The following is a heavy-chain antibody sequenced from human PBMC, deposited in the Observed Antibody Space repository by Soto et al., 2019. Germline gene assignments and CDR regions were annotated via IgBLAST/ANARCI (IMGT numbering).Heavy chain of an antibody. Sequence: GASVKVSYKASGHTFTSYYMHWVRQAPGQGLEWMGIINPSGGSTSYAQKFQGRVTMTRDTSTSTVYMELSSLRSEDTAVYYCARGFQDYYDSSGYPPAPFFDIWGQGTMVTVSS. D-gene: IGHD3-22*01. CDR2: INPSGGST. J-gene: IGHJ3*02. V-gene: IGHV1-46*01. CDR1: GHTFTSYY. CDR3: ARGFQDYYDSSGYPPAPFFDI.